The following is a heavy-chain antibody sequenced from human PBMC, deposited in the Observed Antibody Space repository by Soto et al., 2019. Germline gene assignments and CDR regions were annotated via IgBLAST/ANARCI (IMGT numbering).Heavy chain of an antibody. D-gene: IGHD3-3*02. J-gene: IGHJ4*02. V-gene: IGHV1-18*01. CDR2: ISPYKGKR. Sequence: QIQLVQSGSEVKTPGASVKVSCKVSGYTFTSYGISWVRQAPGQGLEWVGWISPYKGKRNYTESLQGRVTLTTDTSTRTAYMELKSLTSDDTAVDVWARIRRRTDTPEARLDYWGQGSLVTVSS. CDR1: GYTFTSYG. CDR3: ARIRRRTDTPEARLDY.